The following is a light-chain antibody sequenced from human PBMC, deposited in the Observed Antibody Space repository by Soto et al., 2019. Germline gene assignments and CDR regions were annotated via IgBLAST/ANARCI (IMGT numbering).Light chain of an antibody. Sequence: QSVLTQPPSASGTPGQRVTISCSGSSSNIGSNTVNWYQQLQGTAPKLLIYRHKQRPSGVPDRFSGSKSGASASLAISGLQSEDEADYYCAAWDDSLNAYVFGTGTKLTVL. CDR1: SSNIGSNT. CDR2: RHK. V-gene: IGLV1-44*01. J-gene: IGLJ1*01. CDR3: AAWDDSLNAYV.